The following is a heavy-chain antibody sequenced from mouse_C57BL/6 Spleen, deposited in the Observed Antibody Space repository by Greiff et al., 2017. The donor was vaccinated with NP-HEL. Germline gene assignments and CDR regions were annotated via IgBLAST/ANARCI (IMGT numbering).Heavy chain of an antibody. D-gene: IGHD2-3*01. CDR2: IHPNSGST. Sequence: QVQLQQPGAELVKPGASVKLSCKASGYTFTSYWMHWVKQRPGQGLEWIGMIHPNSGSTNYNEKFKSKATLTVDKSSSTAYMQLSSLTSEDSAGYYCARGIYDGYPMDDWGQGTSVTVSS. J-gene: IGHJ4*01. CDR1: GYTFTSYW. CDR3: ARGIYDGYPMDD. V-gene: IGHV1-64*01.